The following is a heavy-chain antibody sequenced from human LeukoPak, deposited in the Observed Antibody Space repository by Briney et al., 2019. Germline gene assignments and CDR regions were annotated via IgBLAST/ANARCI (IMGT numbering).Heavy chain of an antibody. CDR3: AREDITMVRGVIITSPAGVWFDP. Sequence: SETLALTCSVSGGCISSYYWSWIRQPAGKGLEWIGRIYTSRSANYNPSLKSRVTMSVDTSKNQFSLKLSSVTAADTAVYYWAREDITMVRGVIITSPAGVWFDPWGQGTLVTVSS. J-gene: IGHJ5*02. CDR1: GGCISSYY. D-gene: IGHD3-10*01. CDR2: IYTSRSA. V-gene: IGHV4-4*07.